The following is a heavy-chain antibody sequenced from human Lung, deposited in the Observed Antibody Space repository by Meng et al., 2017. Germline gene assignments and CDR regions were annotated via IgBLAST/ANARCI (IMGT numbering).Heavy chain of an antibody. J-gene: IGHJ4*02. D-gene: IGHD2-21*01. CDR1: GYTFTNYG. V-gene: IGHV1-18*01. Sequence: AQLVQSGGEGKKPGASVQVSCKASGYTFTNYGITWVRQAPGQGLEWMGWINAYNGDTNYAQTLQGRVTMTTDTSTSTAYMELRSLRSDDTAVYYCARVEVGITSGDYWGQGTLVTVSS. CDR3: ARVEVGITSGDY. CDR2: INAYNGDT.